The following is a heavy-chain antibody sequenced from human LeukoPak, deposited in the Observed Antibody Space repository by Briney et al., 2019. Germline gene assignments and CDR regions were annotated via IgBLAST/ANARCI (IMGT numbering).Heavy chain of an antibody. CDR2: IVVDSDNT. D-gene: IGHD6-13*01. V-gene: IGHV1-58*01. CDR3: ATPYSSTWFDY. CDR1: GFTFTSKSA. J-gene: IGHJ4*02. Sequence: GTSVKVSCKASGFTFTSKSAVQWVRQAHGQRLEWIGWIVVDSDNTNYAQRFQERVTITRDMSTSTAYMELSSLRSEDTAVYYCATPYSSTWFDYWGQGTLVSVSS.